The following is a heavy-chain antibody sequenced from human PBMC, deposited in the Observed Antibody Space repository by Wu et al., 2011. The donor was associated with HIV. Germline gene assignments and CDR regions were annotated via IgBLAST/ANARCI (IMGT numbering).Heavy chain of an antibody. CDR2: IIPIPGSV. J-gene: IGHJ5*02. CDR3: VRDYKGWNDRAPKFDR. D-gene: IGHD1-1*01. V-gene: IGHV1-69*04. Sequence: QVQLVQSGAEVKKSGSSVKVSCKASGGTFSSFAVSWVRQAPGQGLEWMGRIIPIPGSVNVAQKFQGRFSMTADRPSSTAYMELTSLTSEDAATYFCVRDYKGWNDRAPKFDRWGQGTLVTVSS. CDR1: GGTFSSFA.